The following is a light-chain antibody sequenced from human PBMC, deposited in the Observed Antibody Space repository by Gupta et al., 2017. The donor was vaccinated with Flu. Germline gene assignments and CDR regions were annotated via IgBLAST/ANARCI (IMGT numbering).Light chain of an antibody. CDR1: QTVSSPY. CDR3: HQDLNSQG. J-gene: IGKJ1*01. Sequence: PGERATLSCRASQTVSSPYVAWYQQKPGQAPRLLIYGASNRATGIPDRFGGSGSGTDFTLTISRLEPEDFAVYYCHQDLNSQGFGQGTKVEIK. V-gene: IGKV3-20*01. CDR2: GAS.